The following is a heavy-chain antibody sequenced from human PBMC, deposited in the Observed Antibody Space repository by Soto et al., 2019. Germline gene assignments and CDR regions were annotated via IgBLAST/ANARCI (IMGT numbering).Heavy chain of an antibody. J-gene: IGHJ4*02. CDR3: AQGRYYYDSSCQLAY. CDR1: GFTFSSYG. CDR2: ISYDGSNK. V-gene: IGHV3-30*18. Sequence: QVQLVESGGGVVQPGRSLRLSCAASGFTFSSYGMHWVRQAPGKGLEWVAVISYDGSNKYYADSVKGRFPISRDNSKNTLYLQMKSLRAENTPLYYCAQGRYYYDSSCQLAYWGQGTLVTGSS. D-gene: IGHD3-22*01.